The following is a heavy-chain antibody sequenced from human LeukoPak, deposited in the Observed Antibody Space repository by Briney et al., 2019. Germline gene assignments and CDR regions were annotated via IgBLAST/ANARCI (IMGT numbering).Heavy chain of an antibody. D-gene: IGHD3-16*02. CDR3: AKDLLRLGELSSVAIDY. CDR1: GFTFDDYA. J-gene: IGHJ4*02. V-gene: IGHV3-30*18. CDR2: ISYDGSNK. Sequence: GGSLRLSCAASGFTFDDYAMHWVRQAPGKGRGWGAVISYDGSNKYYADSVKGRFTISRDNSKTTLYLQMNSLRAEDTAVYYCAKDLLRLGELSSVAIDYWGQGTLVTVSS.